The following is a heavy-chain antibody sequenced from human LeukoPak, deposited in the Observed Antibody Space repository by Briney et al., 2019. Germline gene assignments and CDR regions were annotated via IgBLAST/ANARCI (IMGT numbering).Heavy chain of an antibody. CDR2: IYYSGST. V-gene: IGHV4-31*03. CDR1: GGSISSGGYY. Sequence: SETLSLTCTVSGGSISSGGYYWSWIRQHPGKGLEWIGYIYYSGSTYYNPSLKSRVTISVDTSRNQFSLKLSSVTAADTAVYYCARQDSSGYHGFDYWGQGTLVTVSS. J-gene: IGHJ4*02. CDR3: ARQDSSGYHGFDY. D-gene: IGHD3-22*01.